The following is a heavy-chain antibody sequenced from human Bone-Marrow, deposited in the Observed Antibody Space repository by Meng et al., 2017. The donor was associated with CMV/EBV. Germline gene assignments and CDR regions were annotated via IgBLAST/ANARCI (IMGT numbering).Heavy chain of an antibody. CDR2: IYSDGSTT. D-gene: IGHD3-16*01. CDR1: GFTLSNYA. J-gene: IGHJ5*02. CDR3: AKDDNGYTGEGGS. V-gene: IGHV3-23*03. Sequence: GGSPRLSTAASGFTLSNYAMSWVRQAPGKGLEWVSVIYSDGSTTLYADSVKGRFTVFRANSENTVYLQMSSLRAEDTAIYYCAKDDNGYTGEGGSWGQATLVAASS.